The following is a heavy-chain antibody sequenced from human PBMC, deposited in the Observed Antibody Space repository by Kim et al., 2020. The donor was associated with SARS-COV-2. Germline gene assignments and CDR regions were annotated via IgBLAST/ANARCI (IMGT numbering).Heavy chain of an antibody. D-gene: IGHD6-19*01. CDR3: ARDGSSGWYYYGMDV. V-gene: IGHV1-18*01. CDR2: ISAYNGNT. CDR1: GYTFTSYG. Sequence: ASVKVSCKASGYTFTSYGISWVRQAPGQGLEWMGWISAYNGNTNYAQKLQGRVTMTTDTSTSTAYMELRSLRSDDTAVYYCARDGSSGWYYYGMDVWGQGTTVTVSS. J-gene: IGHJ6*02.